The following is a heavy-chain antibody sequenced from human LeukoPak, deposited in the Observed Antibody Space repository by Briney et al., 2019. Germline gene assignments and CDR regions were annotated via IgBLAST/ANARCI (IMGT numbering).Heavy chain of an antibody. CDR1: GDTFRSYV. CDR2: IWYDGSNK. J-gene: IGHJ4*02. V-gene: IGHV3-33*06. D-gene: IGHD3-10*01. CDR3: AKEVASMVLGY. Sequence: PGRSLRLSCAASGDTFRSYVTCRGRQALGTGVERVALIWYDGSNKYYADSVKGRFTISRDNSKNTLYLQMNSLRAEDTAVYYCAKEVASMVLGYWGQGTLVTVSS.